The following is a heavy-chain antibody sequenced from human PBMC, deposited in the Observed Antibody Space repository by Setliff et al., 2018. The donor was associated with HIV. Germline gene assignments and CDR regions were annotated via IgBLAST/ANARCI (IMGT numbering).Heavy chain of an antibody. CDR3: TSVTAADTAVYYCARGGNSRAAWFDS. CDR2: ISSSSSYI. D-gene: IGHD5-12*01. Sequence: AGGSLRLSCAASGFTFSSYSMNWVRQAPGKGLEWVSSISSSSSYIYYADSVKGRFTISRDNPSLTDRLTLSVDTSDNQFSLKLTSVTAADTAVYYCARGGNSRAAWFDSWGQGTLVTVSS. CDR1: GFTFSSYS. V-gene: IGHV3-21*01. J-gene: IGHJ5*01.